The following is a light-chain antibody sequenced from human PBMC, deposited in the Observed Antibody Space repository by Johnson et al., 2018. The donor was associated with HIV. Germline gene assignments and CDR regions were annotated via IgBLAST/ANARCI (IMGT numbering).Light chain of an antibody. CDR3: GTWDSSLSAHYI. CDR2: DDN. CDR1: TSNIGNNY. V-gene: IGLV1-51*01. Sequence: QSVLTQPPSVSATPGQKVTISCSGSTSNIGNNYVSWYQQFPGAAPKLLIYDDNKRHSGVPDRFSDSKSGTSATLGITGLQTGDEADYYCGTWDSSLSAHYIFGTGTKVTVL. J-gene: IGLJ1*01.